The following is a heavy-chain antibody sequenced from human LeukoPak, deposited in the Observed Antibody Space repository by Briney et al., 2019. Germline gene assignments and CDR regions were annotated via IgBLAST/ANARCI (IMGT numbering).Heavy chain of an antibody. CDR3: ASGRGVWGSYRYTPDDACDI. Sequence: SVKVSCKASGGTFSSYAISWVRQAPGQGLEWMGRIIPILGIANYAQKFQGRVTITADKSTSTAYMELSSLRSEDTAVYYCASGRGVWGSYRYTPDDACDIWGQGTMVTVSS. CDR1: GGTFSSYA. J-gene: IGHJ3*02. CDR2: IIPILGIA. V-gene: IGHV1-69*04. D-gene: IGHD3-16*02.